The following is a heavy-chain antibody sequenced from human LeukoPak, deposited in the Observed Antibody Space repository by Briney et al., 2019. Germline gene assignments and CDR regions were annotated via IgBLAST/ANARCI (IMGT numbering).Heavy chain of an antibody. CDR1: GYSISSGYY. CDR3: ARSLAAADNWFDP. V-gene: IGHV4-38-2*01. Sequence: SETLSLTCAVSGYSISSGYYWGWIRQPPGKGLEWIGSIYHSGSTYCNPSLKSRVTISVDTSKNQFSLKLSSVTAADTAVYYCARSLAAADNWFDPWGQGTLVTVSS. D-gene: IGHD6-13*01. J-gene: IGHJ5*02. CDR2: IYHSGST.